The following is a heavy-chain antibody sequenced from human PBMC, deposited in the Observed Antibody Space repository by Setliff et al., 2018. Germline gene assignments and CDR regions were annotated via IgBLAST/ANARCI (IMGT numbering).Heavy chain of an antibody. D-gene: IGHD3-10*01. Sequence: GASVKVSCKASGYTFTSYAMNWVRQAPGQGLEWMGWISVYNGKTKYAQKFQGRVTMTADKSTSTAYMELSSLRSEDTAVYYCAGPGFGEIDHDAFDIWGQGTMVTVSS. V-gene: IGHV1-18*01. CDR1: GYTFTSYA. J-gene: IGHJ3*02. CDR2: ISVYNGKT. CDR3: AGPGFGEIDHDAFDI.